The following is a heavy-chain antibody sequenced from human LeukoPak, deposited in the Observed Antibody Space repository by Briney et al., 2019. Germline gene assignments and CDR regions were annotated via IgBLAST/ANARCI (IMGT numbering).Heavy chain of an antibody. D-gene: IGHD6-13*01. CDR1: GGTFSSYA. J-gene: IGHJ6*02. CDR2: IIPIFGTA. Sequence: SVKVSCKASGGTFSSYAISWVRQAPGQGLEWMGGIIPIFGTANFAQKFQGRVTITADESTSTAYMELSSLRSEDTAVYYCARGESSRWSSPVSTTHFYSTMDVWGQGTTVTVS. V-gene: IGHV1-69*13. CDR3: ARGESSRWSSPVSTTHFYSTMDV.